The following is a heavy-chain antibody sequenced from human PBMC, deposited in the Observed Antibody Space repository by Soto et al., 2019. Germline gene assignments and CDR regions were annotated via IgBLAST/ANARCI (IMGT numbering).Heavy chain of an antibody. V-gene: IGHV1-69*06. D-gene: IGHD3-3*01. CDR2: IIPIFGTA. J-gene: IGHJ5*02. CDR3: ARVRSDFWSGYYIYNWFDP. Sequence: ASVKVSCKASGGTFSSYAISWVRQAPGQGLEWMGGIIPIFGTANYAQKFQGRVTITADKSTSTAYMELSSLRSEDTAVYYCARVRSDFWSGYYIYNWFDPWGQGTLVTVSS. CDR1: GGTFSSYA.